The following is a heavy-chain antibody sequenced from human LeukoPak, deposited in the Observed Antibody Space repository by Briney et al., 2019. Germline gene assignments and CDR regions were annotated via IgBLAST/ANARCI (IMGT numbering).Heavy chain of an antibody. CDR2: ISGSGGST. Sequence: GGSLRLSCAASGLTFSSYAMSWVRQAPGKGLEWVSAISGSGGSTYYADSVKGRFTISRDNSKNTLYLQMNSLRAEDTAVYYCAKGSYCSSTSCPSGRFDPWGQGTLVTVSS. CDR1: GLTFSSYA. V-gene: IGHV3-23*01. J-gene: IGHJ5*02. CDR3: AKGSYCSSTSCPSGRFDP. D-gene: IGHD2-2*01.